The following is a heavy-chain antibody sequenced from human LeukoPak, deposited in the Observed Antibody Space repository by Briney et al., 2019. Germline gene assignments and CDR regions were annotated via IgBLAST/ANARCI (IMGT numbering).Heavy chain of an antibody. CDR2: INYSGST. CDR3: ARRRFVRGPDVVNPFDY. V-gene: IGHV4-38-2*02. D-gene: IGHD2-8*01. CDR1: DYSISSGYY. J-gene: IGHJ4*02. Sequence: SETLSLTCIVSDYSISSGYYWGWIRQPPGKGLEWIGSINYSGSTYYNPSLKSRVTISVDTSKNQFSLKLSSVTAADTAVYYCARRRFVRGPDVVNPFDYWGQGTLVTVSS.